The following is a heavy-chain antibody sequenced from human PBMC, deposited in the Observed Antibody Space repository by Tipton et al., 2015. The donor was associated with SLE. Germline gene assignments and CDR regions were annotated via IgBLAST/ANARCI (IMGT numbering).Heavy chain of an antibody. CDR1: GFTFTNSW. Sequence: SLRLSCAASGFTFTNSWMHWVRQAPGKGLQWVAFTRNDGRNKYYADSVKGRFTISRDNSKNTLYLQMSSLKTEDTAVYYCAKFPSSAYGDYGYWGQGTLVTVSS. CDR3: AKFPSSAYGDYGY. CDR2: TRNDGRNK. D-gene: IGHD4-17*01. V-gene: IGHV3-30*02. J-gene: IGHJ4*02.